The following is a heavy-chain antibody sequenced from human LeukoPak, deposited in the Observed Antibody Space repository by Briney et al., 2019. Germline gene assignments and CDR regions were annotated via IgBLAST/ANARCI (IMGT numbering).Heavy chain of an antibody. CDR1: GFTFSNYA. CDR2: ITRSGGST. D-gene: IGHD2-8*01. V-gene: IGHV3-23*01. Sequence: PGGSLRLSCAASGFTFSNYAMICLRQAPGKGLEWVSHITRSGGSTYYADSVKGRFTIPRDHSKNTLYPQLHTQRAEDTAVYFCAKSRESGGRTNVLGVVDVWGKGTTVTVS. CDR3: AKSRESGGRTNVLGVVDV. J-gene: IGHJ6*03.